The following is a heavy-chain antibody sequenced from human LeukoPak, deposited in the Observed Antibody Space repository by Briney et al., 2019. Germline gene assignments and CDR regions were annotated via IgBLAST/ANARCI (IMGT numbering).Heavy chain of an antibody. V-gene: IGHV3-23*01. CDR2: IGGSGTKT. D-gene: IGHD2-2*01. J-gene: IGHJ4*02. CDR1: GFTFTKYA. Sequence: PGGSLRLSCAASGFTFTKYAMSWVRQAAGKGLEWVSAIGGSGTKTFYAESVKGRFTISRDNSKNTLYLQMNSLRAEDTAVYYCAKDQADCSRTSCYERGFDYWGQGTLVTVSS. CDR3: AKDQADCSRTSCYERGFDY.